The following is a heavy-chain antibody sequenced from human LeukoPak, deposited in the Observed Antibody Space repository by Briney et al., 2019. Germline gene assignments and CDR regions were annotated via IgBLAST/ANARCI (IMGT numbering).Heavy chain of an antibody. CDR2: IKLDGSEK. CDR3: ARDQYDTWSRRGNFDS. D-gene: IGHD3-3*01. Sequence: GGSLRLSCAASGFTFSSYGMHWVRQAPGKGLEWVANIKLDGSEKNYVDSVKGRFTISRDNTKSSLYLQMNSLRAEDTAVFYCARDQYDTWSRRGNFDSWGQGTLVIVSS. V-gene: IGHV3-7*03. J-gene: IGHJ4*02. CDR1: GFTFSSYG.